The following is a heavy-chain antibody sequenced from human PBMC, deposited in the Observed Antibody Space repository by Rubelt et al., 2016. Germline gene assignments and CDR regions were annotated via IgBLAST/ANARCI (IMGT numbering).Heavy chain of an antibody. D-gene: IGHD5-18*01. CDR3: ARASGYSYTGVGSGDY. Sequence: SGGSTYYADSVKGRFTISRDNSKNTLYLQMNSLRAEDTAVYHCARASGYSYTGVGSGDYWGQGTLVTVSS. J-gene: IGHJ4*02. V-gene: IGHV3-53*01. CDR2: SGGST.